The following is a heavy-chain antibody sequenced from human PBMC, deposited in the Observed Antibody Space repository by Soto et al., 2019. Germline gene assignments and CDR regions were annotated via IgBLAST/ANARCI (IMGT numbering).Heavy chain of an antibody. Sequence: QVQLVQSGAEVKKPGSSVKVSCKASGGTFSSYAISWVRQAPGQGLEWMGAIIPIFGTANYAQKFQGRVTITADESTSTAYMELSSLRSEDTAVYYCAREARYYDSSGYSEGFDYWGQGTLVTVSS. D-gene: IGHD3-22*01. CDR1: GGTFSSYA. CDR2: IIPIFGTA. J-gene: IGHJ4*02. CDR3: AREARYYDSSGYSEGFDY. V-gene: IGHV1-69*01.